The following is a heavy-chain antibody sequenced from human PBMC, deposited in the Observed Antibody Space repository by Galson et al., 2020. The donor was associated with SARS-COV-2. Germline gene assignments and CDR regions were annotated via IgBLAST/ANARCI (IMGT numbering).Heavy chain of an antibody. CDR2: IYYSGST. CDR3: AGNDFWSGYYWFDP. V-gene: IGHV4-59*01. D-gene: IGHD3-3*01. CDR1: GGSISSYY. J-gene: IGHJ5*02. Sequence: SETLSLTCTVSGGSISSYYWSWIRQPPGKGLEWIGYIYYSGSTNYNPSLKSRVTISVDTSKNQFSLKLSSVTAADTAVYYCAGNDFWSGYYWFDPWGQGTLVTVSS.